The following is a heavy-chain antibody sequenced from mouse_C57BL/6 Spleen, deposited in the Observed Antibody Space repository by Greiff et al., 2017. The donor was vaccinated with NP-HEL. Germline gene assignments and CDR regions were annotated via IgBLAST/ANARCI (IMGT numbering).Heavy chain of an antibody. Sequence: QVQLQQSGAELARPGASVKLSCKASGYTFTSYGISWVKQRTGQGLEWIGEIYPRSGNTYYNEKFKGKATLTADKSSSTAYMELRSLTSEDSAVYFCARCGLTTVEGSFDYWGQGTTLTVSS. D-gene: IGHD1-1*01. J-gene: IGHJ2*01. CDR1: GYTFTSYG. CDR2: IYPRSGNT. V-gene: IGHV1-81*01. CDR3: ARCGLTTVEGSFDY.